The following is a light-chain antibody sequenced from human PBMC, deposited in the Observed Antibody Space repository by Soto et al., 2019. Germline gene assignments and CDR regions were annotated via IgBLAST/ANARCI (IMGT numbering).Light chain of an antibody. CDR3: QQYYSTPS. Sequence: DIVMTQSPDSLAVSLGERATINCKSSQSVLYSSNNKNYLAWYQQKPGRPPKLLIYWASTRDSGVPDRFSGSGSGTDFTLTSSSLQAEYVAVYYCQQYYSTPSFGQGTKLEI. CDR2: WAS. V-gene: IGKV4-1*01. CDR1: QSVLYSSNNKNY. J-gene: IGKJ2*01.